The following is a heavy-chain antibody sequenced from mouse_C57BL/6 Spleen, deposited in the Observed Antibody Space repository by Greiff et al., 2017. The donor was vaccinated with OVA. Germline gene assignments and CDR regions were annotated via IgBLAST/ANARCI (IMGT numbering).Heavy chain of an antibody. CDR1: GYTFTSYW. V-gene: IGHV1-50*01. CDR2: IDPSDSYT. Sequence: VKLQQPGAELVKPGASVKLSCKASGYTFTSYWMQWVKQRPGQGLEWIGEIDPSDSYTNYNQKFKGKATLTVDTSSSTAYMQLSSLTSEDSAVYYCARRGSYWYFDVWGTGTTVTVSS. CDR3: ARRGSYWYFDV. J-gene: IGHJ1*03.